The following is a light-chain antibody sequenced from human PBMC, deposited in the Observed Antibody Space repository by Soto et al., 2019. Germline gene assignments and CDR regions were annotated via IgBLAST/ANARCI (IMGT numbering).Light chain of an antibody. J-gene: IGKJ3*01. Sequence: DIQMTQSPSSLSASVGDRVTITCRASHSVASYFNWFQQRPGKAPSLLIYAATTLHTGVPSRFSGSRSGTNFTLTISRLQPEDFSTYYCQDSSTTPAFTFGPGTKVDFK. CDR3: QDSSTTPAFT. V-gene: IGKV1-39*01. CDR2: AAT. CDR1: HSVASY.